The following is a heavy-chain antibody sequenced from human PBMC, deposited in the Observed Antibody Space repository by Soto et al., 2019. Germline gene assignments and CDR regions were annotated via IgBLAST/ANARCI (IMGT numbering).Heavy chain of an antibody. D-gene: IGHD5-12*01. CDR3: AHSGVVWLRFVVGPPDY. Sequence: QITLKEPGPTLVKPTQTLTLTFTCSGFSLSNSGVGVGWIRQPPGKALELLALIYWNDDKRYSSSLKSRLTITNDTSKNQVVLTMTNMEPVDTATYYCAHSGVVWLRFVVGPPDYWGQGTLVTVSS. V-gene: IGHV2-5*01. J-gene: IGHJ4*02. CDR2: IYWNDDK. CDR1: GFSLSNSGVG.